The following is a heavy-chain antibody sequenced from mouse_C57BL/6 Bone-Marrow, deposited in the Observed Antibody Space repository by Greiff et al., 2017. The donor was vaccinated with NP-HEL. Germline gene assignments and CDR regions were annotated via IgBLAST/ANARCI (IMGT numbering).Heavy chain of an antibody. CDR1: GFTFSDYG. D-gene: IGHD1-1*01. V-gene: IGHV5-15*01. Sequence: EVKLMASGGGLVQPGGSLKLSCAASGFTFSDYGMAWVRQAPRKGPEWVAFISNLAYSIYYADTVTGRFTIARENAKNTLYLEMSSLRSEDTAMYYCARRGYYGSSYAMDYWGQGTSVTVSS. CDR2: ISNLAYSI. J-gene: IGHJ4*01. CDR3: ARRGYYGSSYAMDY.